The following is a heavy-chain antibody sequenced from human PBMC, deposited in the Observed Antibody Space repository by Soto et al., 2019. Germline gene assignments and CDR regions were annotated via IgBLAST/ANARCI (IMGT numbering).Heavy chain of an antibody. CDR3: TRYYDILTGYFAS. J-gene: IGHJ4*02. CDR1: GGTFSSYG. CDR2: IMPVFDIV. V-gene: IGHV1-69*17. Sequence: QVHLVQSETEVKKPGSSVKVSCKASGGTFSSYGISWVRLVPGQGLEWMGGIMPVFDIVNYAQKFQGRVRLSADKSTSTAYMELSSLRSDDTAVYYCTRYYDILTGYFASWGQGTLVTVYS. D-gene: IGHD3-9*01.